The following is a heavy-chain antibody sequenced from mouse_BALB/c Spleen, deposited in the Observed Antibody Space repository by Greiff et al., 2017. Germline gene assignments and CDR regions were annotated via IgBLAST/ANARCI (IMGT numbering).Heavy chain of an antibody. CDR2: ISSGSSTI. Sequence: EVMLVESGGGLVQPGGSRKLSCAASGFTFSRFGMHWVRQAPEKGLEWVAYISSGSSTIYYADTVKGRFTISRDNPKNTLFLQMTSLRSEDTAMYYCARRYGSSLFDYWGQGTTLTVSS. CDR3: ARRYGSSLFDY. D-gene: IGHD1-1*01. CDR1: GFTFSRFG. V-gene: IGHV5-17*02. J-gene: IGHJ2*01.